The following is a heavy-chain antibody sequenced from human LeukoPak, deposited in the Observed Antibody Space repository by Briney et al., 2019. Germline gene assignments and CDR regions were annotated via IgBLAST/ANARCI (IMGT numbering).Heavy chain of an antibody. V-gene: IGHV4-34*01. CDR1: GGSFSGYY. CDR2: INHSGST. D-gene: IGHD5-18*01. Sequence: SETLSLTCAVYGGSFSGYYWSWIRQPPGKGLEWIGEINHSGSTNYNPSLKSRVTISVDTSKNQFSLKLSSVTAADTAVYYCARGVGYSYGYRRPTYYYYYMDVWGKGTTVTVSS. J-gene: IGHJ6*03. CDR3: ARGVGYSYGYRRPTYYYYYMDV.